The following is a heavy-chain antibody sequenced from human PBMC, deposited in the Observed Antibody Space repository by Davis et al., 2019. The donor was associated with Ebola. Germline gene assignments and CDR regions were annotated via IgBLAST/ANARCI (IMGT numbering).Heavy chain of an antibody. CDR1: GFTVSSNY. Sequence: GESLKISCAASGFTVSSNYMSWVRQAPGKGLEWVSVICSGGSTYYADSVKGRFTISRHNSKNTLYLQMNSLRAEDTAVYYCARDRSRGYSYGSVYYYGMDVWGQGTTVTVSS. J-gene: IGHJ6*02. D-gene: IGHD5-18*01. V-gene: IGHV3-53*04. CDR2: ICSGGST. CDR3: ARDRSRGYSYGSVYYYGMDV.